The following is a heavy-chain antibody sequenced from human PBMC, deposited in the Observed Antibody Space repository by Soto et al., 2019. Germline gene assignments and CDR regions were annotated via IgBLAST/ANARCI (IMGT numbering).Heavy chain of an antibody. CDR3: AAGEPLHY. Sequence: QMQLVESGGGVVQPGRSLRLSCAASGFTLSNYGMHWVRQAPGKGLEWVAIIWYDGSNKYYADSVEGRFTISRDNSENTVYLQMNSLRADDTAVYYCAAGEPLHYRGQGTLVTVSS. CDR2: IWYDGSNK. V-gene: IGHV3-33*01. CDR1: GFTLSNYG. D-gene: IGHD3-10*01. J-gene: IGHJ4*02.